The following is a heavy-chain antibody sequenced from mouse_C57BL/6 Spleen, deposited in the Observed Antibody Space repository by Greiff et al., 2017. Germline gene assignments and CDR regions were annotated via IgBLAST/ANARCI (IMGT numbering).Heavy chain of an antibody. CDR3: ALRLLNAMDY. D-gene: IGHD2-12*01. Sequence: QVQLQQSDAELVKPGASVKISCKASGYTFTGHTIHWMKQRPEQGLEWIGYIYPRGGSTKYNEKFKGKATFTADKSSSTAYMQINSLTSADSSVYCRALRLLNAMDYWGQGTSVTVSS. CDR2: IYPRGGST. CDR1: GYTFTGHT. V-gene: IGHV1-78*01. J-gene: IGHJ4*01.